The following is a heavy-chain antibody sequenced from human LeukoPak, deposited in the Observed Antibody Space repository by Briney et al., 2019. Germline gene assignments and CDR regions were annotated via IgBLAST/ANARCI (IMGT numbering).Heavy chain of an antibody. CDR1: GFTFSSYE. Sequence: PGGSLRLSCAASGFTFSSYEMNWVRQAPGKGLEWVSYISSSGSTIYYADSVKGRFTISRDNAKYSLYLQMNSLRAEDTAVYYCASSFGYCSGGSCPWGQGTLVTVSS. CDR3: ASSFGYCSGGSCP. CDR2: ISSSGSTI. V-gene: IGHV3-48*03. J-gene: IGHJ5*02. D-gene: IGHD2-15*01.